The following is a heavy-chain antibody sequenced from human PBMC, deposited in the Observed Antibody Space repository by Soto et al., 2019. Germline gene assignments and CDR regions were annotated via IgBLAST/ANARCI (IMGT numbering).Heavy chain of an antibody. J-gene: IGHJ4*02. V-gene: IGHV3-23*01. CDR1: GFTFTSYV. CDR2: ISGGGSTA. D-gene: IGHD3-22*01. CDR3: AXDSNKYSSSLRGRYFDY. Sequence: GGSLRLSCAASGFTFTSYVMSWVRQAPGKGLEWVAGISGGGSTAFYADSVKGRFTISRDNAKNTVVLQMDSPRAEDTAIYYCAXDSNKYSSSLRGRYFDYWGQGTLVTVSS.